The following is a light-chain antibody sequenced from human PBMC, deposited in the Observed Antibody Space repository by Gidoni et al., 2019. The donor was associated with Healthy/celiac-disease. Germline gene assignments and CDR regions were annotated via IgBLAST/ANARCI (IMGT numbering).Light chain of an antibody. Sequence: QRVTISCTGSSSNIGAGYDVNWYQQLPGTAPKLLIYGNSNRPSGVPDRFSGSKSGTSASLAITGLQAEDEADYYCQSYDSSRSGWVFGGGTKLTVL. V-gene: IGLV1-40*01. CDR3: QSYDSSRSGWV. CDR1: SSNIGAGYD. J-gene: IGLJ3*02. CDR2: GNS.